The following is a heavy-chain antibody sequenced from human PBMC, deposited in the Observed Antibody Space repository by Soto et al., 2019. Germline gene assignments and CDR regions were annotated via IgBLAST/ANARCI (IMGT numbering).Heavy chain of an antibody. CDR2: IKTDASST. D-gene: IGHD1-1*01. V-gene: IGHV3-74*01. CDR1: GFTFSSYW. Sequence: EAQLVESGGGLVQPGGSRRLSCAASGFTFSSYWMHWVRQAPGEGMVWVSRIKTDASSTNYADSVKGRFTISRDNAKNTLYLEMNSLRVADTAVYYCARGVPNHYVFDVWGQGTMVTVSS. CDR3: ARGVPNHYVFDV. J-gene: IGHJ3*01.